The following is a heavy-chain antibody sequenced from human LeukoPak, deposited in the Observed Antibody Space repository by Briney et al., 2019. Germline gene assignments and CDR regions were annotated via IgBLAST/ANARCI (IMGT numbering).Heavy chain of an antibody. D-gene: IGHD6-13*01. CDR3: ARDIYSSSWYPLVY. V-gene: IGHV3-30*04. J-gene: IGHJ4*02. CDR1: GFTFSSYA. CDR2: ISYDGSNK. Sequence: HSGRSLRLSCAASGFTFSSYAMHWVRQAPGKGLEWVAVISYDGSNKDYADSVKGRFTISRDNSKNTLYLQMNSLRAEDTAAYYCARDIYSSSWYPLVYWGQGTLVTVSS.